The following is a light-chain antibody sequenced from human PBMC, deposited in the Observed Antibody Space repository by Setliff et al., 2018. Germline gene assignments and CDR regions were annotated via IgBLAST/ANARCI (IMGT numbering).Light chain of an antibody. V-gene: IGLV2-14*01. J-gene: IGLJ2*01. Sequence: QSALTPPASVSGSPGQSITISCTGASTDVGDYHYVSWYQQHPGKAPKLIIYEVSNRPSGVSHRFSGSKSGTTASLTISGLQAEDEADYHCSSYISGSTNVLFGGGTKVTVL. CDR1: STDVGDYHY. CDR2: EVS. CDR3: SSYISGSTNVL.